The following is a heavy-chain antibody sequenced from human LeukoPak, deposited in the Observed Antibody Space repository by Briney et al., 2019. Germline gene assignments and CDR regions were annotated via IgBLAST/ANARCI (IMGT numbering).Heavy chain of an antibody. D-gene: IGHD3-3*01. CDR2: ISRTSSHI. Sequence: PGGSLRLSCAVSGFTFTTYSMNWVRQAPGKGLEWVASISRTSSHIYYTDSMKGRFTISRDNAKNSLYLQMNSLRAEDTAVYYCARDLRDYDYWSGLVDIWGQGTMVTVSS. CDR1: GFTFTTYS. J-gene: IGHJ3*02. V-gene: IGHV3-21*01. CDR3: ARDLRDYDYWSGLVDI.